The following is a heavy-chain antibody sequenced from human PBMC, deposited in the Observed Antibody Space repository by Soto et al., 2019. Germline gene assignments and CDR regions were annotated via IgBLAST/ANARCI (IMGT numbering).Heavy chain of an antibody. CDR1: GYSLTDNV. Sequence: APVKVSCKASGYSLTDNVITWVRQASGQGLEYVGWISPDSGKTDYAQKFQGRVTMTRDTSINTVYMELSSLRSDDTAVYYCARVYGYYYYYMDVWGKGTTVTVS. CDR3: ARVYGYYYYYMDV. CDR2: ISPDSGKT. D-gene: IGHD2-8*01. J-gene: IGHJ6*03. V-gene: IGHV1-8*01.